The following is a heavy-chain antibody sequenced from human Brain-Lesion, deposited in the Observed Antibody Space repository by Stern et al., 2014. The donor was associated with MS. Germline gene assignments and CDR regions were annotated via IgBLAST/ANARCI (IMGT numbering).Heavy chain of an antibody. CDR2: IRGRGDSA. V-gene: IGHV3-23*01. CDR1: GFSFSIYA. D-gene: IGHD6-13*01. J-gene: IGHJ4*02. CDR3: AKGLRQQLVPFDY. Sequence: LQLQESGGGLVQPGGSLRLSCAASGFSFSIYAMNWVRQAPGKGPEWVAAIRGRGDSAYYADSVNGRFTISRDNSKNTVYLQMNSLRADDTAVYYCAKGLRQQLVPFDYWGQGTLVSVSS.